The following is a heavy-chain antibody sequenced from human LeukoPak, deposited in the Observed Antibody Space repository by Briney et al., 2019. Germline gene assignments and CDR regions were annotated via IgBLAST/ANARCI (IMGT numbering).Heavy chain of an antibody. V-gene: IGHV1-69*13. J-gene: IGHJ5*02. CDR3: ARDSDCCSTSCYGFGDT. D-gene: IGHD2-2*01. Sequence: VAAVTVSRKSSGCTFSSYAISWVRQPPGQGLEWMGGIIPIFGTANYAQKFQGRVTLTADESTSTAYMELSSLRSEDTAVYYCARDSDCCSTSCYGFGDTWGQGTLVTVSS. CDR2: IIPIFGTA. CDR1: GCTFSSYA.